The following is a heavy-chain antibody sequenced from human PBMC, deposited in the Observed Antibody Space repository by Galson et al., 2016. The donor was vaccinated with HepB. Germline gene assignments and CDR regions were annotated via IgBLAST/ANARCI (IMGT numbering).Heavy chain of an antibody. V-gene: IGHV1-2*06. CDR2: LNPNSGVT. CDR3: ARDHPHTDLDY. J-gene: IGHJ4*02. Sequence: SVKVSCKASGYTFTGYYMHWVRQAPGQGLEWMGRLNPNSGVTNYAQKFQGRVTMTRDTSITTAYMELSRLRSDDTAVYYCARDHPHTDLDYWGQGTLVTVSS. CDR1: GYTFTGYY. D-gene: IGHD3/OR15-3a*01.